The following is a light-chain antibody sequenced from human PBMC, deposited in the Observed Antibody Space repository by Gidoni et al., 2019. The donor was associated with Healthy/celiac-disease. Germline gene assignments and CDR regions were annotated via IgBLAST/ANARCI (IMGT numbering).Light chain of an antibody. CDR1: QSVLYSSNNKNY. Sequence: DIVIPPSPDPLAVSLGERATINCKSSQSVLYSSNNKNYLAWYQQKPGQPPKLLIYWASTRESGVPDRFSGSGSGTDFTLTISSLQAEDVAVYYCQQYYSTPLTFGGGTKVEIK. V-gene: IGKV4-1*01. CDR2: WAS. J-gene: IGKJ4*01. CDR3: QQYYSTPLT.